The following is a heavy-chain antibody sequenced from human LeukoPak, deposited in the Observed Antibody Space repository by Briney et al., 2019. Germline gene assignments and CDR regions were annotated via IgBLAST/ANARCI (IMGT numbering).Heavy chain of an antibody. J-gene: IGHJ4*02. CDR2: IIPIFGTA. V-gene: IGHV1-69*05. D-gene: IGHD3-10*01. CDR3: AREGNVYGSGSYYNGEFDY. Sequence: PSVKVSCKASGGTFSSYAISWVRQAPGQGLEWMGGIIPIFGTANYAQKFQGRVTITTDESTSTAYMELSSLRSEDTAVYYCAREGNVYGSGSYYNGEFDYWGQGTLVTVSS. CDR1: GGTFSSYA.